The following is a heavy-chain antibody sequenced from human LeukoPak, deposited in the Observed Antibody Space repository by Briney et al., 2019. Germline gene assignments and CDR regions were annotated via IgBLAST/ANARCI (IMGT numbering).Heavy chain of an antibody. V-gene: IGHV4-39*07. CDR2: IYYSGST. CDR3: ARVWDYYYYMDV. D-gene: IGHD1-26*01. Sequence: PSETLSLTCTVSGGSISSSSYYWGWIRQPPGKGLEWIGSIYYSGSTYYNPSLKSRVTISVDTSKNQFSLKLSSVTAADTAVYYCARVWDYYYYMDVWGKGTTVTVSS. CDR1: GGSISSSSYY. J-gene: IGHJ6*03.